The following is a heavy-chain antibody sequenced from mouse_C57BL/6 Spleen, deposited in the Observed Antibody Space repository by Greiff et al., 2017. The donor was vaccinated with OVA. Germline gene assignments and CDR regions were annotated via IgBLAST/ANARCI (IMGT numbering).Heavy chain of an antibody. CDR1: GYSITSGYY. Sequence: VQLKESGPGLVKPSQSLSLTCSVTGYSITSGYYWNWIRQFPGNKLEWMGYISYDGSNNYNPSLKNRISITRDTSKNQFFLKLNSVTTEDTATYYCALYYGSSAWFAYWGQGTLVTVSA. CDR3: ALYYGSSAWFAY. D-gene: IGHD1-1*01. CDR2: ISYDGSN. V-gene: IGHV3-6*01. J-gene: IGHJ3*01.